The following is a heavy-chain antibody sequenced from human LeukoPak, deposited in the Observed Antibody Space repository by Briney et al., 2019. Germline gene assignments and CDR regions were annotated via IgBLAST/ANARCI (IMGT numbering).Heavy chain of an antibody. V-gene: IGHV3-23*01. Sequence: GGSLRLSCAASGFTFSSYAMSWVRQAPGKGLEWVSAISGSGGSTYYADSVKGLFTISRDNSKNTLYLQMNSLRAEDTAVYYCAKGYCSGGSCYSAYYYYGMDVWGQGTTVTVSS. J-gene: IGHJ6*02. CDR2: ISGSGGST. D-gene: IGHD2-15*01. CDR1: GFTFSSYA. CDR3: AKGYCSGGSCYSAYYYYGMDV.